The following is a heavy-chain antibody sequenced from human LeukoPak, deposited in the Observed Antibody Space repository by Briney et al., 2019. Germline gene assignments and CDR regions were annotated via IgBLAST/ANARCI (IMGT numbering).Heavy chain of an antibody. V-gene: IGHV3-23*01. D-gene: IGHD6-19*01. J-gene: IGHJ4*02. CDR2: IIGGAGGT. Sequence: GRSLRLSCAASGFSFSSHGMSWVRQAPGKGLEWVSGIIGGAGGTYYADSVKGRFTISRDNAKNSLCLQMNSLRAEDTAVYYCARDLPFYSSGWDYGDYWGQGTLVTVSS. CDR1: GFSFSSHG. CDR3: ARDLPFYSSGWDYGDY.